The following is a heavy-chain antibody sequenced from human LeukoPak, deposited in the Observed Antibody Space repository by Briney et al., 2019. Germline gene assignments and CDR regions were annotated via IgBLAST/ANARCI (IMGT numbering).Heavy chain of an antibody. D-gene: IGHD4-17*01. V-gene: IGHV4-61*02. J-gene: IGHJ2*01. CDR1: GDSISSGSFH. CDR2: IYTTGRT. Sequence: SQTLSLTCTVSGDSISSGSFHWSWIRKPAGKGLEWIGRIYTTGRTNYNPSLKSRITMSIDTSKNQFSLKLTSVTATDTAVYYCARMTTVTTRWYFDLWGRGTLITVSS. CDR3: ARMTTVTTRWYFDL.